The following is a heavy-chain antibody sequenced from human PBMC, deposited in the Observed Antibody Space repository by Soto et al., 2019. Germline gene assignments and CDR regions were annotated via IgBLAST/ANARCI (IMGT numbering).Heavy chain of an antibody. V-gene: IGHV2-5*02. D-gene: IGHD4-17*01. CDR2: IYWDNDE. CDR3: VQRRSYGVQYFDY. Sequence: QITLKESGPTLVKPTQTLTLTCTFSGFSLSTSGVGVGWVRQPPGKALEWLALIYWDNDEQYSPSLNSRLTVTKYTSKTHVVLTMTTMDPADTDTYYCVQRRSYGVQYFDYWGQGTLVTVSS. CDR1: GFSLSTSGVG. J-gene: IGHJ4*02.